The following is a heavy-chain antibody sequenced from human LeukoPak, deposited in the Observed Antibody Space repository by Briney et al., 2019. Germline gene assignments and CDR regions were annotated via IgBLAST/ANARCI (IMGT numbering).Heavy chain of an antibody. D-gene: IGHD2-2*01. J-gene: IGHJ5*02. CDR2: IYYSGST. Sequence: SETLSLTCTVSGGSISSGGYYWSWIRQHPGKGLEWIGYIYYSGSTYYNPSLKSRVTISVDTSKNQFSLKLSSVTAADTAVCYCARTKVVPAANWFDPWGQGTLVTVSS. V-gene: IGHV4-31*03. CDR3: ARTKVVPAANWFDP. CDR1: GGSISSGGYY.